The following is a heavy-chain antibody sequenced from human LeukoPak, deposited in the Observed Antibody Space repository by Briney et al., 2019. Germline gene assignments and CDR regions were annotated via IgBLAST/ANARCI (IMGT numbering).Heavy chain of an antibody. J-gene: IGHJ4*02. Sequence: PGRSLRLSCAASGFTFSLYAMHWVRQAPGKGLEWVALISNDGDSEYYIDSVKGRFTISRDNAKDTLYLQMNSLRGEDTAVHYCAKDGRGRTFFGDIEYWGQGTLVAVSS. CDR3: AKDGRGRTFFGDIEY. CDR1: GFTFSLYA. V-gene: IGHV3-30*18. CDR2: ISNDGDSE. D-gene: IGHD3-10*01.